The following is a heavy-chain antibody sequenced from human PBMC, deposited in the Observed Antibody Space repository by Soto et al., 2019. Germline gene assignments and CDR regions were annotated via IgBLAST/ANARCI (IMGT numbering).Heavy chain of an antibody. CDR3: ARVALCSGGSCYGGSIGDAFDI. CDR2: IGTAGDT. J-gene: IGHJ3*02. Sequence: PGGSLRLSCAASGFTFSSYDMHWVRQATGKGLEWVSAIGTAGDTYYPGSVKGRFTISRENAKNSLYLQMNSLRAGDTAVYYCARVALCSGGSCYGGSIGDAFDIWGQGTMVTVSS. CDR1: GFTFSSYD. D-gene: IGHD2-15*01. V-gene: IGHV3-13*01.